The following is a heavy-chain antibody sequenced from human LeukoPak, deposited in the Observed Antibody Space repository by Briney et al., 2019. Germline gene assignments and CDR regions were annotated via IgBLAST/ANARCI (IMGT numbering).Heavy chain of an antibody. J-gene: IGHJ6*02. Sequence: GGSLRLSCAASGFTVSSNYMSWVRQAPGKGLEWVSVIYSGGSTYYADSVKGRFTISRDNSKNTLYLQMNSLRAEDTAVYYCARGLRSSGWYMGGYYYYGMDVWGQGTTVTVSS. CDR2: IYSGGST. D-gene: IGHD6-19*01. V-gene: IGHV3-66*01. CDR1: GFTVSSNY. CDR3: ARGLRSSGWYMGGYYYYGMDV.